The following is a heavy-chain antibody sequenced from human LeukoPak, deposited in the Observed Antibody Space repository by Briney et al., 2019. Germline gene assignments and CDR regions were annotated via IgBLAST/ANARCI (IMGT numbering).Heavy chain of an antibody. CDR1: GYSFTSYW. V-gene: IGHV5-51*01. D-gene: IGHD3-10*01. J-gene: IGHJ3*02. Sequence: KHGESLKISCKGSGYSFTSYWIGWVRQMPGKGLEWMGIIYPGDSDTRYSPSFQGQVTISADKPISTAYLQWSSLKASDTAMYYCAGMYYYGSGSYYNDPFDIWGLGTMVAVSS. CDR3: AGMYYYGSGSYYNDPFDI. CDR2: IYPGDSDT.